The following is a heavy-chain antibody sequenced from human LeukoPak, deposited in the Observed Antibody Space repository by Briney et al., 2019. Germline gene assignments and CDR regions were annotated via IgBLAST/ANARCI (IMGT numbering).Heavy chain of an antibody. CDR1: GFTFSTYW. CDR3: AREFFYYDSSGYYLWWFDP. D-gene: IGHD3-22*01. Sequence: GGSLRLSCAAPGFTFSTYWMSWVRQAPGKGLEWVANIKQDGSEKYYADSVKGRFTISRDSAKNSLYLQMNSLRVEDTALYYCAREFFYYDSSGYYLWWFDPWGQGTLVTVSS. V-gene: IGHV3-7*01. J-gene: IGHJ5*02. CDR2: IKQDGSEK.